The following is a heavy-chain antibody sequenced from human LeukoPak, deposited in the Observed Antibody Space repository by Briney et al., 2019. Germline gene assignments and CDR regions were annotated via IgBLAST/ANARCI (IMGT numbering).Heavy chain of an antibody. CDR3: ARVYNSSSSEFDY. V-gene: IGHV4-59*01. Sequence: KPSETLSLTCTVSGGSISSYYWSWIRQPPGKGLEWIGYIYYSGSTNYNPSLKSRVTISVDTSKNQFSLKLSSVTAADTAVYYCARVYNSSSSEFDYWGQGTLVTVSS. J-gene: IGHJ4*02. CDR1: GGSISSYY. CDR2: IYYSGST. D-gene: IGHD6-6*01.